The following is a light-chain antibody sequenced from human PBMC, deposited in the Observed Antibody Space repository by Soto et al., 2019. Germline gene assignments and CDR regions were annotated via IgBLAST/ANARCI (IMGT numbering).Light chain of an antibody. CDR1: TSDVGGYNF. Sequence: QSALTQPRSVSGSPGQSVTISCTGTTSDVGGYNFVSWYQQHPSKAPKLMIYDVTKRPSGVPDRFSGSKSGSTASLTITGREAEDEADYYCCSYAGSYSYIFGIGTKLTVL. CDR2: DVT. CDR3: CSYAGSYSYI. V-gene: IGLV2-11*01. J-gene: IGLJ1*01.